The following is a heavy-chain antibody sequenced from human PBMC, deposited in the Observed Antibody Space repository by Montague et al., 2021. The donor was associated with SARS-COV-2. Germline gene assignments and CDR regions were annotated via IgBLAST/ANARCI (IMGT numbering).Heavy chain of an antibody. D-gene: IGHD2-2*01. J-gene: IGHJ4*02. Sequence: SETLSLTCTVSGGSITCYCWTWIRQPPGKGLELIGYIYKSCGTKYNPSLKIRVTISVDTSKNQFSLSLSSVTAAATALYYCARLDPASHCSTSTCTPYWGQGTPVTVSS. V-gene: IGHV4-59*01. CDR2: IYKSCGT. CDR3: ARLDPASHCSTSTCTPY. CDR1: GGSITCYC.